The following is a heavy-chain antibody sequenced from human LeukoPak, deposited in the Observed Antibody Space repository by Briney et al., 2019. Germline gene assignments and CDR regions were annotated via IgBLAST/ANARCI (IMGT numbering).Heavy chain of an antibody. CDR1: GITFSSSG. V-gene: IGHV3-33*01. CDR2: IWYDGSNK. Sequence: GTSLRLSCAASGITFSSSGMHWVRQAPGKGLEWVAFIWYDGSNKFYADSVKGRFTISRDNSKNTLYLQMNSLRVEDTAVYYCARDGTETAGPFDPWGQGTLVTVSS. D-gene: IGHD1/OR15-1a*01. J-gene: IGHJ5*02. CDR3: ARDGTETAGPFDP.